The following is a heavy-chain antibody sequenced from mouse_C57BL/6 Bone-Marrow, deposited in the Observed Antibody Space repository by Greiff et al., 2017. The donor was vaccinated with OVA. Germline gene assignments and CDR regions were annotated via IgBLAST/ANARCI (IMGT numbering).Heavy chain of an antibody. CDR3: AHYLFAY. J-gene: IGHJ3*01. CDR1: GFTFSDYG. CDR2: ISSGSSTI. D-gene: IGHD5-5*01. V-gene: IGHV5-17*01. Sequence: EVKVEESGGGLVKPGGSLKLSCAASGFTFSDYGMHWVRQAPEKGLEWVAYISSGSSTIYYADTVKGRFTISRDNAKNTLFLQMTSLRSEDTAMYYCAHYLFAYWGQGTLVTVSA.